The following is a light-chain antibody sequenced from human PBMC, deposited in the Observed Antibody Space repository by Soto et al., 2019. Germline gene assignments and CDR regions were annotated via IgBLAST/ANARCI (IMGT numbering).Light chain of an antibody. Sequence: DIQMTQSPSSLSVSVGDRVTITCQASQDINNYLNWYQQKPGKVPKVLIYDASNLEAGVPSRFSGGGSGTDFTPHISRVEAEDVGLYYCMQTLQTPKWTFGQGTKVDIK. J-gene: IGKJ1*01. CDR2: DAS. V-gene: IGKV1-33*01. CDR1: QDINNY. CDR3: MQTLQTPKWT.